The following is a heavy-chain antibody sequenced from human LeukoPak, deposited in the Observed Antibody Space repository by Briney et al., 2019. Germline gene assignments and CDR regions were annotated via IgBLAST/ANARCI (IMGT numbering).Heavy chain of an antibody. CDR1: GGSISSGDYY. D-gene: IGHD3/OR15-3a*01. J-gene: IGHJ4*02. CDR3: ARRLGLLDY. V-gene: IGHV4-39*07. Sequence: SETLSLTCTVSGGSISSGDYYWSWIRQPPGKGLEWIGEINHSGSTNYNPSLKSRVTISVDTSKNQFSLKLSSVTAADTAVYYCARRLGLLDYWGQGTLVTVSS. CDR2: INHSGST.